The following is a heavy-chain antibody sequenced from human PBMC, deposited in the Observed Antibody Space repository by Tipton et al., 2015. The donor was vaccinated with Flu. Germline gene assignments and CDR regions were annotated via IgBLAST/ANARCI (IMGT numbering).Heavy chain of an antibody. CDR2: IYSGGST. CDR3: ARDNPARYYDSSGYYYVNWFDP. J-gene: IGHJ5*02. V-gene: IGHV3-66*01. Sequence: CAASGFTVSSNYMSWVRQAPGKGLEWVSVIYSGGSTYYADSVKGRFTISRDNSKNTLYLQMNSLRAEDTAVYYCARDNPARYYDSSGYYYVNWFDPWGQGTPVTVSS. D-gene: IGHD3-22*01. CDR1: GFTVSSNY.